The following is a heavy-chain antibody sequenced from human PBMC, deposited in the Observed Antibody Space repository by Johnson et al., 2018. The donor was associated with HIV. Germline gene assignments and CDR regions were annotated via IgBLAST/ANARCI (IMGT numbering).Heavy chain of an antibody. D-gene: IGHD6-19*01. CDR1: GFTLSSYG. CDR3: AQEKSSGWSFHAFDI. Sequence: QVQLVESGGGVVQPGGSLRLSCVASGFTLSSYGMHWVRQAPGKGLELVAFIRYDGSIQYYTDSVKGRFTISRDNSRNTLYLQMNSLRVEDTAMYYCAQEKSSGWSFHAFDIWGQGTVVTVSS. CDR2: IRYDGSIQ. V-gene: IGHV3-30*02. J-gene: IGHJ3*02.